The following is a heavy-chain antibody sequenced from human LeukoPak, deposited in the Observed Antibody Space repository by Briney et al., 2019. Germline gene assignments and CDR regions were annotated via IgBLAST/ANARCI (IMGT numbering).Heavy chain of an antibody. CDR1: GFTFSSYS. CDR2: NSSSSSYI. J-gene: IGHJ4*02. D-gene: IGHD4-11*01. V-gene: IGHV3-21*01. CDR3: ARDPYSGLFDY. Sequence: GGSLRLSCAAPGFTFSSYSMNWVRQAPGKGLEWVSSNSSSSSYIYYADSVKGRFTISRDNAKNSLYLQMNSLRAEDTAVYYCARDPYSGLFDYWGQGTLVTVSS.